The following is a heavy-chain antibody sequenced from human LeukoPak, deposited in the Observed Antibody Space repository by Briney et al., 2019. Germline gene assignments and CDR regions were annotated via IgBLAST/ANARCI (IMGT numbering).Heavy chain of an antibody. J-gene: IGHJ4*02. CDR3: ASRFTYYYGAGSYPFDY. Sequence: GGSLRLSCAAAGFTLSSYAMHWVRQAPGKGLEWVSVMSYDGSNKYYADSVKGRFTISRDNSRNTLYLQMNSLRAEDTAVYYCASRFTYYYGAGSYPFDYWGQGTLVTVSS. D-gene: IGHD3-10*01. CDR2: MSYDGSNK. CDR1: GFTLSSYA. V-gene: IGHV3-30*04.